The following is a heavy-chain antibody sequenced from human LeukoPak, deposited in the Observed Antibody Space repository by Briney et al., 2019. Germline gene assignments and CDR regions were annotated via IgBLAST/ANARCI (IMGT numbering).Heavy chain of an antibody. CDR3: ARRLCGGDCYSTFSY. V-gene: IGHV4-34*01. CDR1: GGSFSGYY. CDR2: INHSGIT. J-gene: IGHJ4*02. Sequence: PSGTLSLTCAVYGGSFSGYYWSWIRQPPGKGLEWIGEINHSGITNYNPSLKSRVTISVDTSKNQFSLKLSSVTAADTAVYYCARRLCGGDCYSTFSYWGQGTLVTVSS. D-gene: IGHD2-21*02.